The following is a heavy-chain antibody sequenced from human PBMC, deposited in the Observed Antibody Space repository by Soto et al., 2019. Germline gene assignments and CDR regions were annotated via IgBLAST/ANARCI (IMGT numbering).Heavy chain of an antibody. Sequence: SETLSLTCTVSGGSISSYYWSWIRQPPGKGLEWIGYIYYSGSTNYNPSLKSRVTISVDTSKNQFSLKLSSVTAADTAVYYCARLGGRSFRPYWGQGTLVTVSS. J-gene: IGHJ4*02. CDR3: ARLGGRSFRPY. D-gene: IGHD1-26*01. CDR2: IYYSGST. CDR1: GGSISSYY. V-gene: IGHV4-59*08.